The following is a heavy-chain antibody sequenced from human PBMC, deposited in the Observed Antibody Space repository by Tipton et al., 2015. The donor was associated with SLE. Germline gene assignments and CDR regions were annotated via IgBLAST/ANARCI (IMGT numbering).Heavy chain of an antibody. CDR3: ARVMGMRELLHGAFDI. CDR2: IHYSGGT. Sequence: TLSLTRTVSGGSISSYYWSWIRQPPGKGLEWIGSIHYSGGTYYNPSLKSRLTISVDTSKNQFSLKLSSVTAADTAVYYCARVMGMRELLHGAFDIWGQGTMVTVSS. J-gene: IGHJ3*02. D-gene: IGHD1-26*01. V-gene: IGHV4-59*01. CDR1: GGSISSYY.